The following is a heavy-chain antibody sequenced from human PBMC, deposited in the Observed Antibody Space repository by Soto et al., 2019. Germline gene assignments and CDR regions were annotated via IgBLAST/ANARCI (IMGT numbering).Heavy chain of an antibody. J-gene: IGHJ6*02. CDR1: GFTFERYA. CDR3: TKDISGTGVCCDKVGYYGMDD. CDR2: ISWDSGII. D-gene: IGHD2-8*01. Sequence: EVQLVESGGGSVQPGRSLRLSCAASGFTFERYAMHWVRQAPGKGLEWVSGISWDSGIIGYADSVKGRFTISRDNTKNSLYLQMNSLRPEDTALYHCTKDISGTGVCCDKVGYYGMDDWGQGTTVTVSS. V-gene: IGHV3-9*01.